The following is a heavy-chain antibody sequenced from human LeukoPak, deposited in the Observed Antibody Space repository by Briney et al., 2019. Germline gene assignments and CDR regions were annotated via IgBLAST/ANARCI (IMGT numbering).Heavy chain of an antibody. CDR3: ARAAMTTSYYYYGMDV. V-gene: IGHV4-31*03. J-gene: IGHJ6*02. Sequence: SETLSLTCTVSGGSISSGGYYWSWIRQHPGKGLEWIGYIYYSGSTYYNPSLKSRVTISVDTSKNQFSLKLSSVTAADTAVYYCARAAMTTSYYYYGMDVWGQGTTVTVSS. D-gene: IGHD4-17*01. CDR1: GGSISSGGYY. CDR2: IYYSGST.